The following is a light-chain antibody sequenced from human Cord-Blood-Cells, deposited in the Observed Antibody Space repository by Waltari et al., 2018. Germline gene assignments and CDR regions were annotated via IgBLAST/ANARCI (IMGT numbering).Light chain of an antibody. CDR1: QSVLYSSNNNNY. Sequence: MVMSQSPDDLAVSLGERATINCKSSQSVLYSSNNNNYLAWYQQKPGQPPKLLIYWASTRESGVPDRFSGSGSGTDFTLTISSLQAEDVAVYYCQQYYSTPLTFGGGTKVEIK. CDR2: WAS. CDR3: QQYYSTPLT. J-gene: IGKJ4*01. V-gene: IGKV4-1*01.